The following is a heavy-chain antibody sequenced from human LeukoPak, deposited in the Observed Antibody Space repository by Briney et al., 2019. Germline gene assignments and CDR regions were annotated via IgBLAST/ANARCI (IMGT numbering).Heavy chain of an antibody. CDR2: ISWNSGSI. CDR1: GFTFDDYA. J-gene: IGHJ4*02. CDR3: AKGGSTSPNGFFSY. D-gene: IGHD2-2*01. Sequence: GGSLRLSCAASGFTFDDYAMHWVRQAPGKGLEWVSGISWNSGSIGYADSVRGRFTISRDNAKNSLYLQMNSLRAEDTALYYCAKGGSTSPNGFFSYWGQGTLVTVSS. V-gene: IGHV3-9*01.